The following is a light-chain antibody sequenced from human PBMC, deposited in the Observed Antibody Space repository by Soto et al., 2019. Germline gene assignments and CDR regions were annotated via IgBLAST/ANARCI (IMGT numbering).Light chain of an antibody. CDR1: SSDIGGYNF. V-gene: IGLV2-8*01. J-gene: IGLJ2*01. CDR3: SSYADTHHLV. Sequence: QSVLTQPPSASGSPGQSVTISCTGTSSDIGGYNFVSWYQQHPGKAPKLMIDEVNKRPSGVPDRFSGSKSGNTASLTVSGLQAEDEADYYCSSYADTHHLVFGGGTKVTVL. CDR2: EVN.